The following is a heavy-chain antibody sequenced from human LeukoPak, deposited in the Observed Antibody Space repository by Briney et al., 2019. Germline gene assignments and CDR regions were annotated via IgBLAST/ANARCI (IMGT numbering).Heavy chain of an antibody. J-gene: IGHJ6*03. Sequence: ASVKVSCKASGYTFTSYYMHWVRQAPGQGLEWMGIINPSGGSTSYAQKFQGRVTMTRDMSTSTVYMELSSLRSEDTAVYYCARAAHYDFWSAYYYYYYMDVWGKGTTVTVSS. D-gene: IGHD3-3*01. V-gene: IGHV1-46*01. CDR1: GYTFTSYY. CDR2: INPSGGST. CDR3: ARAAHYDFWSAYYYYYYMDV.